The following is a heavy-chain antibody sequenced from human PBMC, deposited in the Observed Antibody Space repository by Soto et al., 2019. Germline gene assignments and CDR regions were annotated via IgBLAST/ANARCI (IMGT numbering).Heavy chain of an antibody. CDR3: AKSYDSSGYYPAPFDY. Sequence: LRLSCAASGFTFSSYAMSWVRQAPGKGLEWVSAISGSGGSTYYADSVKGRFTISRDNSKNTLYLQMNSLRAEDTAVYYCAKSYDSSGYYPAPFDYWGQGTLVTVSS. D-gene: IGHD3-22*01. V-gene: IGHV3-23*01. CDR1: GFTFSSYA. J-gene: IGHJ4*02. CDR2: ISGSGGST.